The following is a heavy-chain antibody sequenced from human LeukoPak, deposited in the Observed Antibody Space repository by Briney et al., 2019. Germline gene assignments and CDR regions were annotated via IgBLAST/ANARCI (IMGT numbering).Heavy chain of an antibody. CDR3: ARLVGVPNWFDP. CDR2: ISSSSSYI. D-gene: IGHD2-8*01. Sequence: GGSLRLSCAASGFTFSSYSMNWVRQAPGKGLEWVSSISSSSSYIYYADSVKGRFTISRDNAKNSLYLQMNILRAEDTAVYYCARLVGVPNWFDPWGQGTLVTVSS. V-gene: IGHV3-21*01. J-gene: IGHJ5*02. CDR1: GFTFSSYS.